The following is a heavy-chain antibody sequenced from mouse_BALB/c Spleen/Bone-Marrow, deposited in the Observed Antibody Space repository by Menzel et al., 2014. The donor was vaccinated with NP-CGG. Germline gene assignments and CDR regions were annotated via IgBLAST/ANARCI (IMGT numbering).Heavy chain of an antibody. CDR1: GFTFSSYG. Sequence: VQLQQSGGGLVQPGGSLKLSCVASGFTFSSYGMSWVRQNPDKRLELVATINNNGGSTYYPDSVKGQFTISRDNAKNTLYLQMSSLKSEDTAMYYCARVYGWYFDVWGAGTTVTVSS. J-gene: IGHJ1*01. D-gene: IGHD1-1*01. V-gene: IGHV5-6-3*01. CDR3: ARVYGWYFDV. CDR2: INNNGGST.